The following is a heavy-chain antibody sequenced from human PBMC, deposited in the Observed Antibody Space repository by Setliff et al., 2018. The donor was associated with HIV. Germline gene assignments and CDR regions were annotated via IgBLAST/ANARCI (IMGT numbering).Heavy chain of an antibody. Sequence: SETLSLTCSVSGSSISDHCWWAWVRQAPGKGLEYIGTIFHRGGTFNNPSLKSRVTMSVDTSKNQFSLKLTSVTAADTAIYYCLRETGVNVAADGRGYHTFDFWGRGTMVTVSS. CDR2: IFHRGGT. V-gene: IGHV4-38-2*02. CDR1: GSSISDHCW. J-gene: IGHJ3*01. CDR3: LRETGVNVAADGRGYHTFDF. D-gene: IGHD2-8*02.